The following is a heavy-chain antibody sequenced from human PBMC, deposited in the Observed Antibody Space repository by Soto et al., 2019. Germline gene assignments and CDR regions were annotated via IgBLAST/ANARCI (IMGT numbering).Heavy chain of an antibody. Sequence: GASVKVSCKASGGTFSSYAISWVRQAPGQGLEWMGGIIPIFGTANYARKFQGRVTITADESTSTAYMELSSLRSEDTAVYYCARAPALNYYDSSGYVPYYFDYWGQGTLVTVSS. CDR3: ARAPALNYYDSSGYVPYYFDY. J-gene: IGHJ4*02. CDR1: GGTFSSYA. D-gene: IGHD3-22*01. CDR2: IIPIFGTA. V-gene: IGHV1-69*13.